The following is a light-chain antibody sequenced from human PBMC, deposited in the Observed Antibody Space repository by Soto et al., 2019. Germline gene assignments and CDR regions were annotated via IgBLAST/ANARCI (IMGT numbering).Light chain of an antibody. CDR2: EVS. CDR1: SSNVGGYNY. CDR3: SSYTSSSTLVV. Sequence: QSVLTQPASVSGSPGQSITISCIVTSSNVGGYNYVSWYQQHPGKAPKLMIYEVSNRPSGVSNRFSGSKSGNTASLTISGLQAEDEADYYCSSYTSSSTLVVFGTGTKLTVL. V-gene: IGLV2-14*01. J-gene: IGLJ1*01.